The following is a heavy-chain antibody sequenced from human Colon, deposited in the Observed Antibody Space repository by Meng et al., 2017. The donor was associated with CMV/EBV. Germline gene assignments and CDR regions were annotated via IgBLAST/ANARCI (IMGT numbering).Heavy chain of an antibody. D-gene: IGHD3-10*01. Sequence: QVQLRGSGPGLVKPSETLSLTCTVSGASITSYYWSWIRQPAGKGLEWIGRVYISGNTNYNPSLKSRVTMSIDTSKNQLSLNIRSVTAADTAVYYCARDSNLSGLAYWGQGTLVTVPS. V-gene: IGHV4-4*07. J-gene: IGHJ4*02. CDR1: GASITSYY. CDR2: VYISGNT. CDR3: ARDSNLSGLAY.